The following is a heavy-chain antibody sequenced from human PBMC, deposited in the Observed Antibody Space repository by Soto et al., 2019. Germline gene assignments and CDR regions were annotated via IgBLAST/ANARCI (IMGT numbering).Heavy chain of an antibody. V-gene: IGHV3-23*01. J-gene: IGHJ5*02. CDR1: GFPFSSRA. CDR2: ISGSGTIT. Sequence: EVQLLESGGGLVQPGGSLRLSCAASGFPFSSRAMSWVRQAPGKGLEWVSAISGSGTITYYAYSVKGRFTISRDTSKNPPYLQMTSLGPDDTAVYYCARWARYCSGADCRAWGQGTLVTVAS. CDR3: ARWARYCSGADCRA. D-gene: IGHD2-15*01.